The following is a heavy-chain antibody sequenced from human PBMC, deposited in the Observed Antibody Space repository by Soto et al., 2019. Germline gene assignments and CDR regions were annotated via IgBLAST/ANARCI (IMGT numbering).Heavy chain of an antibody. Sequence: EVQLLESGGGLVQPGGSLRLSCAASGFTFSSYAMSWVRQAPGKGLEWVSAISGSGGSTYYADSVKGRFTISRDNSKNTLYLQMNSLRAEDTAVYYCAKACPFRTEEDIVVVPAADAFDIWGQGTMVTVSS. CDR2: ISGSGGST. CDR1: GFTFSSYA. V-gene: IGHV3-23*01. J-gene: IGHJ3*02. D-gene: IGHD2-2*01. CDR3: AKACPFRTEEDIVVVPAADAFDI.